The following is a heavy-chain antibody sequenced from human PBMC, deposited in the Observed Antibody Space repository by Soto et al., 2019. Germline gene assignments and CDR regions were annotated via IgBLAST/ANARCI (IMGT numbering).Heavy chain of an antibody. V-gene: IGHV3-33*01. J-gene: IGHJ4*02. CDR1: GFSFNDFG. CDR3: ARENAPPYFDY. CDR2: IWYGGKKT. D-gene: IGHD2-2*01. Sequence: QVHLVESGGGMVQPGRSLRLSCAASGFSFNDFGVHWVRQAPGKGLEWVAVIWYGGKKTNYVDSVKGRFIISRDISKNMVYLQMNSLRDEDTAVYYCARENAPPYFDYWGQGTLVTVSS.